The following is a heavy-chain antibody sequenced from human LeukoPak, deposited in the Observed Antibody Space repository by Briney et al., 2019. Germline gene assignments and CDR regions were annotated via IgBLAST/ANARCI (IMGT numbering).Heavy chain of an antibody. CDR1: GFTFSSYT. CDR3: TRNSGDYALRRPGAFDI. D-gene: IGHD4-17*01. J-gene: IGHJ3*02. Sequence: PGGSLRLSCVASGFTFSSYTINWVRQTPGKGLEWVSSISGSGGSTYHADSVKGRFTISRDNSKNTLYLQMNSLKTEDTAVYYCTRNSGDYALRRPGAFDIWGQGTLVTVSS. V-gene: IGHV3-23*01. CDR2: ISGSGGST.